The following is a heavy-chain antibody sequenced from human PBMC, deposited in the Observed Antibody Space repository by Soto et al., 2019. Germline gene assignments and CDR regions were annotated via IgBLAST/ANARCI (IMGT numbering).Heavy chain of an antibody. V-gene: IGHV1-69*13. J-gene: IGHJ4*02. CDR3: AETLMVYAWSPFDY. Sequence: ASVKVSCKASGGTFSSYAISWVRQAPGQGLEWMGGIIPIFGTANYAQKFQGRVTITADESTSTAYMELSSLRSEDTAVYYCAETLMVYAWSPFDYWGQGTLVTVSS. CDR1: GGTFSSYA. D-gene: IGHD2-8*01. CDR2: IIPIFGTA.